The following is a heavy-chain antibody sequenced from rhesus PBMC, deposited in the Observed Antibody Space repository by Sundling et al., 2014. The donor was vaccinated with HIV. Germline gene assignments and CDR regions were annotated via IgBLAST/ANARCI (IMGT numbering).Heavy chain of an antibody. CDR3: TRGGITAGR. Sequence: QVQLQESGPGLLKPSETLSLTCAVSGGSISNNYWTWIRQAPGKGLEWIGRIDGDDGRTDYNPSLKSRLTISIDRSKSQFSLTLHSLTAADTGVYYCTRGGITAGRWGQGLLVTVSS. CDR1: GGSISNNY. D-gene: IGHD6-19*01. CDR2: IDGDDGRT. J-gene: IGHJ4*01. V-gene: IGHV4-160*01.